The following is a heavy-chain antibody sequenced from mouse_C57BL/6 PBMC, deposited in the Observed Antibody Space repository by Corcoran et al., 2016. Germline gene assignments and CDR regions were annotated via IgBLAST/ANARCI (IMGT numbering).Heavy chain of an antibody. Sequence: ELQLQQSGPVLVKPGASVKMSCKASGYTFTDYYMNWVKQSHGKSLEWIGVINPYNGGTSYNLKFKGKATLTVDKSSSTAYMELNSLTSEDSAVYYGARSSYFDYWGQGTTLTVSS. J-gene: IGHJ2*01. V-gene: IGHV1-19*01. CDR2: INPYNGGT. D-gene: IGHD1-1*01. CDR1: GYTFTDYY. CDR3: ARSSYFDY.